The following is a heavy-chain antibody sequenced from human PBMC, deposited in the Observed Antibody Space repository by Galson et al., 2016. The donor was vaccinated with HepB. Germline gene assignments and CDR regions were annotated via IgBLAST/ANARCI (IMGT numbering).Heavy chain of an antibody. V-gene: IGHV5-51*01. CDR1: GYTFTSYW. J-gene: IGHJ4*02. CDR3: ARRGLYSTTFDY. Sequence: QSGAEVKKPGESLKISCKGFGYTFTSYWIAWVRQLPGKGLEWMGIIYAGDSDTKYGPSFQGQVTFSVDKSISTAYLQWNSLKASDTAMYYCARRGLYSTTFDYWGQGTLVTVSS. CDR2: IYAGDSDT. D-gene: IGHD2/OR15-2a*01.